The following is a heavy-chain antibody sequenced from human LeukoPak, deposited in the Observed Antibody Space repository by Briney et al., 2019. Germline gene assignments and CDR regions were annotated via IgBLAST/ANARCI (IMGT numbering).Heavy chain of an antibody. Sequence: GGSLRLSCAASGFTFSSYAMHWVRQAPGKGLEYVSAISSNGGSTYYADSVKGRFTISRDNSKNTLYLQMNSLRAEDTAVYYCAKGRWGYYGSGQWYYFDYWGQGTLVTVSS. J-gene: IGHJ4*02. V-gene: IGHV3-64*04. CDR2: ISSNGGST. CDR1: GFTFSSYA. D-gene: IGHD3-10*01. CDR3: AKGRWGYYGSGQWYYFDY.